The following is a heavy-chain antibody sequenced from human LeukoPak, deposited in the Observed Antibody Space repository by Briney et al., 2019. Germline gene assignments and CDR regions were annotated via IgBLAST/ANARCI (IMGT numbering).Heavy chain of an antibody. CDR3: AKGQTLESRLDY. CDR1: GFTFGVYA. Sequence: GGSLRLSCTASGFTFGVYAMSWVRQAPGKGLEWVSGITDSGGSIYYADSVKGRFTMSRDNSKNTLYLQMNSLRAEDTALYYCAKGQTLESRLDYCGQGALVTVSS. J-gene: IGHJ4*02. V-gene: IGHV3-23*01. CDR2: ITDSGGSI.